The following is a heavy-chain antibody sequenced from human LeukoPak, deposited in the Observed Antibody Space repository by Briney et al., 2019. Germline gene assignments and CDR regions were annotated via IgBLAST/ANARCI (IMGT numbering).Heavy chain of an antibody. J-gene: IGHJ6*01. Sequence: SETLSLTCAVSGGSFSGYYWSWIRQPPGKGLEWIGEINHSGSTNYNPSLKSRVTISVDTSKNQFSLKLSSVTAADTAVYYCAREVVYRGYCSSTSCYPVRAGMDVWGKGTTVTVSS. CDR2: INHSGST. V-gene: IGHV4-34*01. CDR3: AREVVYRGYCSSTSCYPVRAGMDV. CDR1: GGSFSGYY. D-gene: IGHD2-2*01.